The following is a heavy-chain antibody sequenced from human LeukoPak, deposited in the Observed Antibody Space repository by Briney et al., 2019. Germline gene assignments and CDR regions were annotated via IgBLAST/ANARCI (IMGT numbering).Heavy chain of an antibody. CDR3: ARDQPYMDV. CDR2: IYHSGTT. V-gene: IGHV4-38-2*02. J-gene: IGHJ6*03. CDR1: GYSISSGYY. Sequence: PSETLSLTCTVSGYSISSGYYWVWIRQPPGKGLEWIGSIYHSGTTYYNLSFKSRVTISVDTSKNQFSLKLSSVTAADTAVYHCARDQPYMDVWGKGTTVTVSS.